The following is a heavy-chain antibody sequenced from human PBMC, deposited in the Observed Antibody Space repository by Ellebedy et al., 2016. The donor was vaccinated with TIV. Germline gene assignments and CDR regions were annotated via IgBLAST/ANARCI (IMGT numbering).Heavy chain of an antibody. Sequence: PGGSLRLSCTASGFILGDYALNWVRQAPGKGLEWISYIGSTSSPISYADSVKGRFTISRDNAKNSLYLQMTSLTDEDTAVYYCARDLYSSSSGYWGQGTLVTVSS. J-gene: IGHJ4*02. D-gene: IGHD6-13*01. CDR3: ARDLYSSSSGY. CDR1: GFILGDYA. CDR2: IGSTSSPI. V-gene: IGHV3-48*02.